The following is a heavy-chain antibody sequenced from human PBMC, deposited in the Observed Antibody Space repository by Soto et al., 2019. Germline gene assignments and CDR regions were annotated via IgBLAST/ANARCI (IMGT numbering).Heavy chain of an antibody. CDR1: GGTFSSYA. D-gene: IGHD2-2*01. V-gene: IGHV1-69*13. Sequence: SVKVSCKASGGTFSSYAISWVRQAPGQGLEWMGGIIPIFGTANYAQKFQGRVTITADESTSTAYMELSSLRSEDTAVYYCASYCSSTSCPSSPRDAFDIWGQGTMVTVSS. J-gene: IGHJ3*02. CDR2: IIPIFGTA. CDR3: ASYCSSTSCPSSPRDAFDI.